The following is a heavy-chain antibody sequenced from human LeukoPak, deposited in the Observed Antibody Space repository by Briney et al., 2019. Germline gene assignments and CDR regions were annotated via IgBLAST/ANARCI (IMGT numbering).Heavy chain of an antibody. CDR2: IKQDGSEK. Sequence: PGGSLRLSCAASGFTFSSYWMSWVRQAPGKGLEWVANIKQDGSEKYYVDSVKGRFTISRDNSKNTLYLQMNSLRAEDTAVYYCAKTSVLRISPPDSFDYWGQGTLVTVSS. CDR3: AKTSVLRISPPDSFDY. J-gene: IGHJ4*02. CDR1: GFTFSSYW. D-gene: IGHD2-15*01. V-gene: IGHV3-7*03.